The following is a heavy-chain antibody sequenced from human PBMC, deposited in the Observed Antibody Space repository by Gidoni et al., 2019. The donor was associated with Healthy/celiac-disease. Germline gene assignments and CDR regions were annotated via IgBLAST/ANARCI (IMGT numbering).Heavy chain of an antibody. Sequence: QLQLQESGPGLVKPSETLSLTCTVSGGSISSSSYYWGWIRQPPGKGLEWIGSIYYSGSTYYNPSLKSRVTISVDTSKNQFSLKLSSVTAADTAVYYCARQLLGVVIIRGSGWFDPWGQGTLVTVSS. CDR3: ARQLLGVVIIRGSGWFDP. D-gene: IGHD3-3*01. J-gene: IGHJ5*02. CDR2: IYYSGST. CDR1: GGSISSSSYY. V-gene: IGHV4-39*01.